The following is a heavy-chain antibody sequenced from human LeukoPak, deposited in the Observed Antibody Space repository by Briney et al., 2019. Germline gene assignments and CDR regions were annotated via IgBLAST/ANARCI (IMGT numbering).Heavy chain of an antibody. CDR3: ARLPYYDFWSGSPPRFDP. V-gene: IGHV4-59*01. J-gene: IGHJ5*02. CDR1: GGSISCYY. CDR2: IYYSGST. Sequence: SETLSLTCTVSGGSISCYYWSWIRQPPGKGLEWIGYIYYSGSTNYNPSLKSRVTISVDTSKNQFSLKLSSVTAADTAVYYCARLPYYDFWSGSPPRFDPWGQGTLVTVSS. D-gene: IGHD3-3*01.